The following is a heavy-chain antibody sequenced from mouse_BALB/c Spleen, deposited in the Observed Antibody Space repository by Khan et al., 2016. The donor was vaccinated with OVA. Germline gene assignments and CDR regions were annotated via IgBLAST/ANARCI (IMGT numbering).Heavy chain of an antibody. Sequence: EVQLQESGPGLVKPSQSLSLTCTVTGYSITSDYAWNWIRQFPGNKLEWMGYISYSGSTKYNPALKSRISITRDTSKNQFFLQLNSVTTEDTATYYCARAGSRYNYAMDYWGQGTSVTVSS. CDR3: ARAGSRYNYAMDY. V-gene: IGHV3-2*02. CDR1: GYSITSDYA. CDR2: ISYSGST. D-gene: IGHD1-1*01. J-gene: IGHJ4*01.